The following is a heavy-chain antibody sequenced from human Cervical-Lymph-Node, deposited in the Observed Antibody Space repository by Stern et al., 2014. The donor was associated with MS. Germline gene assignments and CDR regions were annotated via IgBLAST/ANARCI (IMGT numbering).Heavy chain of an antibody. V-gene: IGHV7-4-1*02. D-gene: IGHD3-10*01. CDR3: TRGTTMVRGRFDP. CDR1: GYTFNTHS. J-gene: IGHJ5*02. CDR2: INTKTGNP. Sequence: QVQLVQSGSELKKPGASVRVSCKTSGYTFNTHSINWVRQAPGQGLEWMGWINTKTGNPTYAQDFRGRFVFSLDASVRTAYLEISVLKADDPAVYYCTRGTTMVRGRFDPWGQGTPVTVSS.